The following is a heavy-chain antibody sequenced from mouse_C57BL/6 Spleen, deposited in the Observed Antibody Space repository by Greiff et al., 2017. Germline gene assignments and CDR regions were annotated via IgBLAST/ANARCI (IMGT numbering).Heavy chain of an antibody. J-gene: IGHJ2*01. D-gene: IGHD2-5*01. Sequence: EVQLVESEGGLVQPGSSMKLSCTASGFTFSDYYMAWVRQVPEKGLEWVANINYDGSSTYYLDSLKSRFIISRDNAKNILYLQMSSLKSEDTATFYCAREISSNYYFDYWGQGTTLTVSS. CDR1: GFTFSDYY. V-gene: IGHV5-16*01. CDR2: INYDGSST. CDR3: AREISSNYYFDY.